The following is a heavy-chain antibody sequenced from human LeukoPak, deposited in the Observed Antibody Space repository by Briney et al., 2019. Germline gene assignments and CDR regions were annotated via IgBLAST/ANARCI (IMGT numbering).Heavy chain of an antibody. D-gene: IGHD3-22*01. V-gene: IGHV1-18*01. Sequence: ASVTVSCMASGYTFTSYGISWVRQAPGQGREWMGWISAYNGNTNYAEKLQGRVTMTTDTSTSTAYVELRSLRSGITVVYYCAIGSGYYYLWGRGTRVTVSS. CDR1: GYTFTSYG. CDR2: ISAYNGNT. J-gene: IGHJ4*02. CDR3: AIGSGYYYL.